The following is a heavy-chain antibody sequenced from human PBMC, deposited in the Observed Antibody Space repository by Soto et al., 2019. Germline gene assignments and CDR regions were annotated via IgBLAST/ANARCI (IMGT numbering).Heavy chain of an antibody. J-gene: IGHJ5*02. V-gene: IGHV4-39*01. CDR2: IYYSGST. CDR3: ARPGGGGYGWFDP. CDR1: GGSISSSSYY. D-gene: IGHD3-16*01. Sequence: QLQLQESGPGLVKPSETLSLTCTVSGGSISSSSYYWGWIRQPPGKGLEWIGSIYYSGSTYYNPSLKSRVTISVDTSKNQFSLKLSSVTAADTAVYYCARPGGGGYGWFDPWGQGTLVTVSS.